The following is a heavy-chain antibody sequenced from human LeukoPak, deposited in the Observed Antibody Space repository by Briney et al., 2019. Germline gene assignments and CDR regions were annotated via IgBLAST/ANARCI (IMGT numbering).Heavy chain of an antibody. CDR1: GGSFSGYY. J-gene: IGHJ4*02. D-gene: IGHD6-13*01. CDR2: INHSGST. Sequence: SETLSLTCAVYGGSFSGYYWSWIRQPPGKGLEWIGEINHSGSTNYNPSLKSRVTISVDTSKNQFSLKLSSVTAADTAVYYCAREWLEQQLVTGRRIVDYWGQGTLVTVSS. V-gene: IGHV4-34*01. CDR3: AREWLEQQLVTGRRIVDY.